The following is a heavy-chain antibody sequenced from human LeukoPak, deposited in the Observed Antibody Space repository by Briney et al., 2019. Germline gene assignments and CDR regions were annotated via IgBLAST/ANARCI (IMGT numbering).Heavy chain of an antibody. D-gene: IGHD5-18*01. CDR3: AKVRGHSCGYEYYFDY. V-gene: IGHV3-33*03. J-gene: IGHJ4*02. Sequence: GGSLRLSCAASGFTFSSYSMNWVRQAPGKGLEWVAIIWYDGSNKYYADSVKGRFTISRDNSKNTLYLQMNSLRAEDTAVYYCAKVRGHSCGYEYYFDYWGRGTLVTVSS. CDR1: GFTFSSYS. CDR2: IWYDGSNK.